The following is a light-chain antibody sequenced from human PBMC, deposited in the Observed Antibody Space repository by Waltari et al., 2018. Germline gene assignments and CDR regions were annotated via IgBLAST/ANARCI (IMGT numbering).Light chain of an antibody. CDR3: QQYNNWAPGIT. CDR1: QCVISN. CDR2: GAS. Sequence: DIVLTQSPATHSVSPGYIATLSRRASQCVISNLPCYQQKPGQAPRLRIYGASTRATGIPARFSGSGSGKEFTLTISSMQSEGFAVYYCQQYNNWAPGITFGPGTKVDIK. J-gene: IGKJ3*01. V-gene: IGKV3-15*01.